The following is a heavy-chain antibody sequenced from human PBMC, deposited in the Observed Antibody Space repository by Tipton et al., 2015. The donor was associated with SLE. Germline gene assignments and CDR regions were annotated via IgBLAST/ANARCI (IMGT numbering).Heavy chain of an antibody. CDR1: GGSISNSDYF. D-gene: IGHD2-2*01. CDR3: ARDRAICTRTTCYGDNWFDP. CDR2: IHYSGTT. Sequence: TLSLTCTVSGGSISNSDYFWGWVRQSPEKGLEWIGIIHYSGTTYYNPSLKGRVTISVDTSKNQFSLKVNSLTAADTAVYYCARDRAICTRTTCYGDNWFDPWGQGTLVTVSS. V-gene: IGHV4-39*07. J-gene: IGHJ5*02.